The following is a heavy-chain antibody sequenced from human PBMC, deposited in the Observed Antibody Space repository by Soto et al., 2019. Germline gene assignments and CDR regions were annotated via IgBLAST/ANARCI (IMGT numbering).Heavy chain of an antibody. CDR1: GFTFSSFV. CDR2: VSPGGDVS. V-gene: IGHV3-23*01. D-gene: IGHD1-20*01. Sequence: PGESLKISCAASGFTFSSFVVNWVRQAPGKGLEWVSTVSPGGDVSHYTDSVKGRFTISRDNSRRTLHLQMDSLRAEDAAVYFCGKRAITAPTTWGAFDVWGQGTGVPVSS. CDR3: GKRAITAPTTWGAFDV. J-gene: IGHJ3*01.